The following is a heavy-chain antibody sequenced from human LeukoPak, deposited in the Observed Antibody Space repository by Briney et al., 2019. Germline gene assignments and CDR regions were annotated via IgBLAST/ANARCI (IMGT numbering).Heavy chain of an antibody. CDR3: TTDGYSSSWSTFDF. Sequence: GGSLRLPCAASELTFSNAWMSWVRQAPGKGLEWVGRIKSKTDGGTTDYAAPVKGRFTVSRDDSKDMLYLHMNSLKTEDTAIYYCTTDGYSSSWSTFDFWGQGILVTVSS. D-gene: IGHD6-13*01. CDR1: ELTFSNAW. J-gene: IGHJ4*02. V-gene: IGHV3-15*01. CDR2: IKSKTDGGTT.